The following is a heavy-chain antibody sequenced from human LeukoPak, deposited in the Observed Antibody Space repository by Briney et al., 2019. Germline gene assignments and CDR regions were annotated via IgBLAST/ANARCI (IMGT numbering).Heavy chain of an antibody. V-gene: IGHV3-23*01. J-gene: IGHJ4*02. CDR1: GFTFSSYA. CDR2: ISDSGDYT. D-gene: IGHD2-8*01. Sequence: GGSLRLSCAGSGFTFSSYAMSWVRQAPGQGLEWVSVISDSGDYTSYADSVKGRFTISRDNSRNTLYLQMVSLRPEDTAVYYCAKDTSIGKYCTNGVCSPFDYWGQGTLVTVSS. CDR3: AKDTSIGKYCTNGVCSPFDY.